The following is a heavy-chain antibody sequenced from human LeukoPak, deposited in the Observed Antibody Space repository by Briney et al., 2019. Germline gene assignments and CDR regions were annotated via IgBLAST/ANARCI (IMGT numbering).Heavy chain of an antibody. Sequence: PGGSLRLSCAASGFTFSSYSMNWVRQAPGKGLEWVSSISSSSSYIYYADSVKGRFTISRDNAKNSLYLQMNSLRAEDTAVYYCASTLWSRDGYNYCFDYWGQGTLVTVSS. CDR2: ISSSSSYI. CDR3: ASTLWSRDGYNYCFDY. J-gene: IGHJ4*02. D-gene: IGHD5-24*01. CDR1: GFTFSSYS. V-gene: IGHV3-21*01.